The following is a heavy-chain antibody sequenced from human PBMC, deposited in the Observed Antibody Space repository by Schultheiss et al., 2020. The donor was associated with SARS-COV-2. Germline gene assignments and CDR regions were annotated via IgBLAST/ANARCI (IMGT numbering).Heavy chain of an antibody. CDR2: IYYSGST. CDR1: GGSISSSSYY. J-gene: IGHJ4*02. CDR3: ASGDYYGSGSYYKN. V-gene: IGHV4-39*01. Sequence: SETLSLTCTVSGGSISSSSYYWGWIRQPPGKGLEWIGYIYYSGSTYYNPSLKSRVTISVDTSKNQFSLKLSSVTAADTAVYYCASGDYYGSGSYYKNWGQGTLVTVSS. D-gene: IGHD3-10*01.